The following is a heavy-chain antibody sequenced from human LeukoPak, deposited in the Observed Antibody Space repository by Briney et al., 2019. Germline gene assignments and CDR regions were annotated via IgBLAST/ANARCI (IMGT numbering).Heavy chain of an antibody. CDR3: ARGRITMVRGIDWFDP. CDR2: IYHSGST. Sequence: SETLSLTCVVSGDSISYPKWWSWVRQPPGKGLEWIGEIYHSGSTYYNPSLKSRVTISVDRSKNQFSLKLSSVTAADTAVYYCARGRITMVRGIDWFDPWGQGTLVTVSS. CDR1: GDSISYPKW. J-gene: IGHJ5*02. D-gene: IGHD3-10*01. V-gene: IGHV4-4*02.